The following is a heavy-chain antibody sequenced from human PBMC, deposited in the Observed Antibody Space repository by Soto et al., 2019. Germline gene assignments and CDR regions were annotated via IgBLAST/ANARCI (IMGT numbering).Heavy chain of an antibody. J-gene: IGHJ4*02. CDR2: INPDNGYT. CDR1: GYTFTGSY. Sequence: QVHLVQSGAEVKKPGASVKVSCKASGYTFTGSYMHWVRQAPGQGLEWMGWINPDNGYTYYSEKLQGWVTMTRDTSISTAYMDLSRLTSDDTAVYYCARDDGSYLFDFWGQGTLVTVSS. CDR3: ARDDGSYLFDF. V-gene: IGHV1-2*04.